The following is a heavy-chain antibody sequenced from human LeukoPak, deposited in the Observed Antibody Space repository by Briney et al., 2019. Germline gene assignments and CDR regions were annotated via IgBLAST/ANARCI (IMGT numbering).Heavy chain of an antibody. Sequence: NPSETLSLTCAVYGGSFSGYYWSWIRQPPGKGLEWIGEINHSGSTNYNPSLKSRVTISVDTSKNQFSLKLSSVTAADTAVYYCARASQSRGYSSGWHLLKSWGQGTLVTVSS. CDR3: ARASQSRGYSSGWHLLKS. CDR1: GGSFSGYY. J-gene: IGHJ4*02. V-gene: IGHV4-34*01. CDR2: INHSGST. D-gene: IGHD6-19*01.